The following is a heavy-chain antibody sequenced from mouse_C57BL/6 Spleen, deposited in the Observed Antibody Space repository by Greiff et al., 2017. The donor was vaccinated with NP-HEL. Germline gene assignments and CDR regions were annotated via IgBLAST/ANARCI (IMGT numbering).Heavy chain of an antibody. CDR3: ARGNRYFDV. Sequence: EVQVVESGPGMVKPSQSLSLTCTVTGYSITSGYDWHWIRHFPGNKLEWMGYISYSGSTNYNPSLKSRISITHDTSKNHFFLKLNSVTTEDTATYYCARGNRYFDVWGTGTTVTVSS. CDR2: ISYSGST. D-gene: IGHD2-1*01. V-gene: IGHV3-1*01. J-gene: IGHJ1*03. CDR1: GYSITSGYD.